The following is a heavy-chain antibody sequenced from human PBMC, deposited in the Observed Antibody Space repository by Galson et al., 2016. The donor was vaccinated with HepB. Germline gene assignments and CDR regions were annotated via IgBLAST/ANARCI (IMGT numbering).Heavy chain of an antibody. CDR3: ARHIGGLGYFDY. D-gene: IGHD1-26*01. Sequence: SLRLSCAASGLTFSNDWMHWVRQAPGKGLMWVSRIDSAGNRITYADSVKGRFTISRDNAKNTLYLQTNILRAEDTAVYYCARHIGGLGYFDYWGQGTLVTVSS. CDR2: IDSAGNRI. V-gene: IGHV3-74*01. J-gene: IGHJ4*02. CDR1: GLTFSNDW.